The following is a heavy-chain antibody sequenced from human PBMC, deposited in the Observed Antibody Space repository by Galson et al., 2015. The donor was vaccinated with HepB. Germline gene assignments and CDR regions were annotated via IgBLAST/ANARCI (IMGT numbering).Heavy chain of an antibody. D-gene: IGHD3-22*01. J-gene: IGHJ3*01. CDR3: AKEGRNGYFGVYGGFDV. CDR1: GSTFRSYA. V-gene: IGHV3-23*01. Sequence: SLRLSCAASGSTFRSYATTWVRQAPGRGLDWVSSISGSGGNTYYTASVKGRFTISRDNSKNTLFLQMKSLRVEDTAVYFCAKEGRNGYFGVYGGFDVWGHGTLVTVSS. CDR2: ISGSGGNT.